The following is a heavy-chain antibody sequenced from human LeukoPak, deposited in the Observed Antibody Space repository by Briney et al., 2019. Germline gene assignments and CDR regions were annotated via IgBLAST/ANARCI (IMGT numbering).Heavy chain of an antibody. CDR2: ISAYNGNT. D-gene: IGHD3-10*01. Sequence: ASVKVSCKASGYTFTSYGISWVRRAPGQGLEWMGWISAYNGNTNYAQKLQGRVTMTTDTSTSTAYMELRSLRSDDTAVYYCARDRDYYGSGSPDYWGQGTLVTVSS. V-gene: IGHV1-18*01. CDR3: ARDRDYYGSGSPDY. J-gene: IGHJ4*02. CDR1: GYTFTSYG.